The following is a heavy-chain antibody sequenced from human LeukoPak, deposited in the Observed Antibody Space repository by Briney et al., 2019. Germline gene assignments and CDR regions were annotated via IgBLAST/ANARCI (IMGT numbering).Heavy chain of an antibody. Sequence: KTSETLSLTCTVSGGSISSYYWGWIRQPPGKGLEWIGSIYYSGSTYCNPSLKSRVTISVDTSKNQFSLKLSSVTAADTAVYYCARLYYDFWSGYYFDYWGQGTLVTVSS. J-gene: IGHJ4*02. CDR2: IYYSGST. CDR1: GGSISSYY. V-gene: IGHV4-39*01. D-gene: IGHD3-3*01. CDR3: ARLYYDFWSGYYFDY.